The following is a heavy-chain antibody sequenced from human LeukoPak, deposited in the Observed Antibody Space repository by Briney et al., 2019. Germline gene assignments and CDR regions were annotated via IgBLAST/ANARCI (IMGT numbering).Heavy chain of an antibody. V-gene: IGHV3-30*18. CDR1: GFTFTTSG. J-gene: IGHJ5*02. CDR2: ISYDGSDK. Sequence: GRSLRLSCAASGFTFTTSGMHWLRQAPGKGLEWVAVISYDGSDKYYADSVKGRFTISRDKSKNTLYLQMSSLRAEDTAVYLCAKDAYYDSTGYYYRWFDPWGQGTLVTVSS. D-gene: IGHD3-22*01. CDR3: AKDAYYDSTGYYYRWFDP.